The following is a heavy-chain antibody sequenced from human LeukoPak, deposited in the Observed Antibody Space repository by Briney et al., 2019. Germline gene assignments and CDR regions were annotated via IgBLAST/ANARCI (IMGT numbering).Heavy chain of an antibody. D-gene: IGHD5-18*01. Sequence: ASVKVSCKASGYTFTNYYIHWVRQAPGQGLEWMGVINPSGGGSTTYAQNSQGRVTMTRDTSASTVYMELSSLRSDDTAVYYCARSPGYSSNLNWFDPWGQGTLVIVSS. CDR2: INPSGGGST. J-gene: IGHJ5*02. CDR1: GYTFTNYY. CDR3: ARSPGYSSNLNWFDP. V-gene: IGHV1-46*01.